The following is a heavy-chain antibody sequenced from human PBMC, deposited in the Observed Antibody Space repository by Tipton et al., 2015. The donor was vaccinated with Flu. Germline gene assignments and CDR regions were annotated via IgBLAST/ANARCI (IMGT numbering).Heavy chain of an antibody. V-gene: IGHV1-2*02. CDR2: INPNSGGT. CDR1: GYTFTGYY. J-gene: IGHJ4*02. CDR3: ARIYGYCSSTSCYYFDY. Sequence: QLVQSGAEVKKPGASVKVSCKASGYTFTGYYMHWVRQAPGQGLEWMGWINPNSGGTNYAQKFQGRVTMTRDTSISTAYMELSRLRSDDTAVYYCARIYGYCSSTSCYYFDYWGQGTLVTVSS. D-gene: IGHD2-2*01.